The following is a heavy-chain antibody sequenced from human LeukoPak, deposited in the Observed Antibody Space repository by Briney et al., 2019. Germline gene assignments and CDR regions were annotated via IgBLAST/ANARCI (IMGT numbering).Heavy chain of an antibody. CDR3: ARVSCSGGTCYDLGWFDS. V-gene: IGHV1-2*02. Sequence: ASVRVSFTCSVYTFIDYHIHWVRQAPGQGLERMGWINPNSGGTIYSQKFQGRVTMTRERYINTAYMELSRLTSDDAAMYYCARVSCSGGTCYDLGWFDSWGQGTLVTVSS. D-gene: IGHD2-15*01. CDR1: VYTFIDYH. CDR2: INPNSGGT. J-gene: IGHJ5*01.